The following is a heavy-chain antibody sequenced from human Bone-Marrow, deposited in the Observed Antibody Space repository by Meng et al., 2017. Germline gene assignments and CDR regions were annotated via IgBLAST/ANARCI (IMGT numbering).Heavy chain of an antibody. CDR3: ATSTVTTVIGAFDI. V-gene: IGHV3-20*04. Sequence: GGSLRLSCAASGFTFDDYGMSWVRQAPGKGLEWVSGINWNGGSTGYADSVKGRFTISRDNAKNSLYLQMNSLRAEDTALYYCATSTVTTVIGAFDIWGQGTMVTVSS. CDR2: INWNGGST. J-gene: IGHJ3*02. CDR1: GFTFDDYG. D-gene: IGHD4-17*01.